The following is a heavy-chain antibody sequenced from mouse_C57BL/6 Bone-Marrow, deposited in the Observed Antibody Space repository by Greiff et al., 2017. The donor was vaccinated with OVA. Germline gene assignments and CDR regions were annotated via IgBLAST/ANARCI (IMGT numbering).Heavy chain of an antibody. Sequence: VQLQQPGAELVKPGASVKLSCKASGYTFTSYWMHWVKQRPGRGLEWIGRFDPNSGGTKYNEKFKGKATLTVDKSSSTVYLQLSRLTSEDSAVYVCASSRCYPYFDYGGRGTTLTVSA. CDR3: ASSRCYPYFDY. CDR1: GYTFTSYW. J-gene: IGHJ2*01. D-gene: IGHD2-12*01. CDR2: FDPNSGGT. V-gene: IGHV1-72*01.